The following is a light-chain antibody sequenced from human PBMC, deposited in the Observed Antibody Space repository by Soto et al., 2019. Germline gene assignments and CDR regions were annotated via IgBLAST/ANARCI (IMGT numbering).Light chain of an antibody. Sequence: IVMTQSPLSLSVTPGQPASISCKSSQSLLNTNGKTYVCWYLQKPGQPPQLLIYEVSNRFSGVPDRFSGSGSGTDFTLRISRVETEDVGVYYCMQGEQVPPTFGQGTKLEIK. V-gene: IGKV2D-29*01. CDR1: QSLLNTNGKTY. CDR2: EVS. CDR3: MQGEQVPPT. J-gene: IGKJ2*01.